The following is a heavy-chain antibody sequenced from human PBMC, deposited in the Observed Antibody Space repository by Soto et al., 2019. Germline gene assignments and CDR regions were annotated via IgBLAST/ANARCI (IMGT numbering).Heavy chain of an antibody. V-gene: IGHV2-70*01. CDR1: GFSLSTRGMC. CDR3: ARAPAGDCKNGMDV. Sequence: LVNPTQTLTLTCTFSGFSLSTRGMCLSWIRQPPGKALEWLALIDWDDDKYYSTSLKTRLTISKDTPKNQVVLTMTNMDPVDTATYYCARAPAGDCKNGMDVWGQGTTVTVSS. J-gene: IGHJ6*02. D-gene: IGHD2-21*02. CDR2: IDWDDDK.